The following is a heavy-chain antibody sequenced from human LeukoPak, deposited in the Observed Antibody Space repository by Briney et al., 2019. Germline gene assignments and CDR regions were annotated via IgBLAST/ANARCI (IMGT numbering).Heavy chain of an antibody. V-gene: IGHV4-34*01. CDR1: GGSFSGYY. D-gene: IGHD3-10*01. CDR2: INHSGST. J-gene: IGHJ4*02. Sequence: SETLSLTCAVYGGSFSGYYWSWICQPPGKGLEWIGEINHSGSTNYNPSLKSRVTISVDTSKNQFSLKLSSVTAADTAVYYCASAGSGSYYNYWGQGTLVTVSS. CDR3: ASAGSGSYYNY.